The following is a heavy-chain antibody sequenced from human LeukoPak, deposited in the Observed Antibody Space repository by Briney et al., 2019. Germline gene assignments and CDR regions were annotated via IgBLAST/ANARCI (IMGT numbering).Heavy chain of an antibody. D-gene: IGHD3-10*01. Sequence: SVKVSCKASGGTFSSYAISWVRQAPGQGLEWMGRIIPIFGIANYAQKFKVRVTITADKSTSTAYMELSSLRSEDTAVYYCARDYPPGHKGSGSPYYFDYWDQGTLVTVSS. CDR3: ARDYPPGHKGSGSPYYFDY. V-gene: IGHV1-69*04. J-gene: IGHJ4*02. CDR2: IIPIFGIA. CDR1: GGTFSSYA.